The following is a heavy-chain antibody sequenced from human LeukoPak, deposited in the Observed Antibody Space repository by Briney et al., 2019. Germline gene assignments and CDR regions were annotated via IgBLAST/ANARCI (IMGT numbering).Heavy chain of an antibody. J-gene: IGHJ6*02. CDR2: ISYDGSNK. Sequence: GGSLRLSCAASGFTFSSYAMHWVRQAPGKGLEWVAVISYDGSNKYYADSVKGRFTISRDNSKNTLYLQMNSLRAEDTAVYYCARDHLLRFLEWPDGYYCGMDVWGQGTTVTVSS. CDR3: ARDHLLRFLEWPDGYYCGMDV. D-gene: IGHD3-3*01. V-gene: IGHV3-30-3*01. CDR1: GFTFSSYA.